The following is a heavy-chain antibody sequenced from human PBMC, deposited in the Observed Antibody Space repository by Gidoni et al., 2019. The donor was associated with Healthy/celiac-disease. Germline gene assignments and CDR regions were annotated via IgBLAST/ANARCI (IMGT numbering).Heavy chain of an antibody. D-gene: IGHD2-2*01. CDR1: GGTFSSYA. J-gene: IGHJ2*01. CDR2: IIPIFGTA. Sequence: QVQLVQSGAEVRKPGSSVQVSCTASGGTFSSYAISWVRQAPGQGLEWMGGIIPIFGTANYAQKFQGRVTITADEATSTAYMELSSLRSEDTAVYYCARAPAGYWYFDLWGRGTLVTVSS. CDR3: ARAPAGYWYFDL. V-gene: IGHV1-69*12.